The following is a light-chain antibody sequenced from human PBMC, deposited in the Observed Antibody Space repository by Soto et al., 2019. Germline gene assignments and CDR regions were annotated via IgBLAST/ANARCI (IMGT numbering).Light chain of an antibody. CDR3: QQYSSYWT. CDR2: DTS. J-gene: IGKJ1*01. CDR1: QSISSW. Sequence: DIQMTQSPSTLSASVGDRVTITCRASQSISSWLAWYQQKPGKAPKLLIYDTSSLESGVPSRFSGSGSGTEFTLTLSSLQPDDFAIYYCQQYSSYWTFGQGTKVEIK. V-gene: IGKV1-5*01.